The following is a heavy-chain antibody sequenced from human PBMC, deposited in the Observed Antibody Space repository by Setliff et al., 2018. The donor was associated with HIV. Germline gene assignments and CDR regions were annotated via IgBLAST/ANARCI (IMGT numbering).Heavy chain of an antibody. CDR2: INHSGST. V-gene: IGHV4-34*01. D-gene: IGHD3-22*01. CDR3: ARELDSSGYQGYFQH. J-gene: IGHJ1*01. CDR1: GGSFSGYY. Sequence: TSETLSLTCAVYGGSFSGYYWSWIRQPPGKGLEWIGEINHSGSTYYNPSLKSRVTISVDTSKNQFSLKLSSVTAADTAVYYCARELDSSGYQGYFQHWGQGTLVTVSS.